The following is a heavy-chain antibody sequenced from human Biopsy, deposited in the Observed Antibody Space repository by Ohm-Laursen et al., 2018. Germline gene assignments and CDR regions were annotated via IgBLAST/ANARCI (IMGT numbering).Heavy chain of an antibody. CDR3: AKDLSYYYISGTTNHYYGLDV. CDR2: IGGSGTST. J-gene: IGHJ6*02. CDR1: GISFSRSA. V-gene: IGHV3-23*01. Sequence: SLRLSCAASGISFSRSAMNWVRQAPGKGLEWVSSIGGSGTSTYYADSVKGRFTISRDNSKNTTYLEMNSLRAEDTALYYCAKDLSYYYISGTTNHYYGLDVWGRGTTVTVSS. D-gene: IGHD3-10*01.